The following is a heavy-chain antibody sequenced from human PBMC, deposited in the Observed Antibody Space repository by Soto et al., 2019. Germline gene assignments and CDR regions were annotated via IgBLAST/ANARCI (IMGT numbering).Heavy chain of an antibody. CDR3: RHFDY. D-gene: IGHD6-19*01. Sequence: QVQLVEFGGGVVQPGRSLRLSCAASGFTFSSYAMHWVRQAPGKGLEWVAVISYDGSNKYYADSVKGRFTISRDNSKNTAVYYCARDKSPYSSGWHNRHFDYWGQGTLVTVSS. CDR2: ISYDGSNK. V-gene: IGHV3-30-3*01. J-gene: IGHJ4*02. CDR1: GFTFSSYA.